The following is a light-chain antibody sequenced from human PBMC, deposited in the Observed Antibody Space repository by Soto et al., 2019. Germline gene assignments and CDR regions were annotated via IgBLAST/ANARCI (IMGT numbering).Light chain of an antibody. J-gene: IGKJ4*01. CDR3: QQYGSTPHT. CDR2: DAA. V-gene: IGKV3-20*01. CDR1: QSISGRY. Sequence: PGERASLSCRASQSISGRYLAWYQQKPGQAPRLLIYDAASRATCIPDRFSGSGSGTDFILTISRLEPEDFTVYYCQQYGSTPHTVGGGTKVEIK.